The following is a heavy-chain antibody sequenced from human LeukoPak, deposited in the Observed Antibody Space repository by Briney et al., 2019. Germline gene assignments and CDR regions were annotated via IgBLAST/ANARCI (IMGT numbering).Heavy chain of an antibody. J-gene: IGHJ4*02. CDR3: ARNDYYDSSGYYRV. V-gene: IGHV4-59*08. D-gene: IGHD3-22*01. CDR2: IYYSGST. CDR1: GGSISSYY. Sequence: PSETLSPTCTVSGGSISSYYWSWIRQPPGKGLEWIGYIYYSGSTNYNPSLKSRVTISVDTSKNQFSLKLSSVTAADMAVYYCARNDYYDSSGYYRVWGQGTLVTVSS.